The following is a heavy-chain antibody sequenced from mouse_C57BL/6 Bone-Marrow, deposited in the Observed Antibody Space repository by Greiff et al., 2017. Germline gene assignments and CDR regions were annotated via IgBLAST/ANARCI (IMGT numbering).Heavy chain of an antibody. D-gene: IGHD1-1*01. CDR2: IYPGSGST. J-gene: IGHJ3*01. CDR3: ARADYYGSPRFGD. V-gene: IGHV1-55*01. CDR1: GYTFTSYW. Sequence: QVQLQQPGAELVKPGASVKMSCKASGYTFTSYWITWVKQRPGQGLEWIGDIYPGSGSTNYNEKFKSKATLTVDTSSSTAYMQLSSLTSEDSAVYYCARADYYGSPRFGDWGQGTLVTVSA.